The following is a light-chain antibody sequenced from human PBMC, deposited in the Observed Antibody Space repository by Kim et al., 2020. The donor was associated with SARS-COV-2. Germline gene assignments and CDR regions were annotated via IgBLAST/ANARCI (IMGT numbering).Light chain of an antibody. V-gene: IGKV3-11*01. Sequence: FLSQGDRATLSCRASQGVSSYLAWYQQKPGQAPRLLIYDASNRATGIPARFSGSGSGTDFTLTISSLEPEDFAVYYCQQRSNWITFGQGTRLEIK. CDR2: DAS. CDR1: QGVSSY. J-gene: IGKJ5*01. CDR3: QQRSNWIT.